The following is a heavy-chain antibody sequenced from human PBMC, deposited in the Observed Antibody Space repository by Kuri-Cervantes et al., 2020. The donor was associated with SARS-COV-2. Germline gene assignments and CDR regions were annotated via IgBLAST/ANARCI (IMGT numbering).Heavy chain of an antibody. V-gene: IGHV1-18*01. D-gene: IGHD3-3*01. CDR1: SYTFTSYG. Sequence: ASVKVSCKASSYTFTSYGISWVRQAPGQGLEWMGWISAYNGNTNYAQKLQGRVTMTTDTSTSTAYMELRSLRSDDTAVYYCAREVGTYYDFWSGDWAFDIWGQGTMVTVSS. CDR3: AREVGTYYDFWSGDWAFDI. CDR2: ISAYNGNT. J-gene: IGHJ3*02.